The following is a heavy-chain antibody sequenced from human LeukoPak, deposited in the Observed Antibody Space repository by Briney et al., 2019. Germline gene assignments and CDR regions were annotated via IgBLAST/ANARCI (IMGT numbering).Heavy chain of an antibody. J-gene: IGHJ4*02. D-gene: IGHD3-22*01. CDR2: ISSSGSTI. V-gene: IGHV3-48*03. Sequence: GGPLRLSCAASGVTFSSYERNWVRQAPGKGLEWVAYISSSGSTIYYADSVKGRFTISRDNAKNSLYLQMNSLRAEDTAVYYCAREKPYYYDSSGPFDYWGQGTLVTVSS. CDR1: GVTFSSYE. CDR3: AREKPYYYDSSGPFDY.